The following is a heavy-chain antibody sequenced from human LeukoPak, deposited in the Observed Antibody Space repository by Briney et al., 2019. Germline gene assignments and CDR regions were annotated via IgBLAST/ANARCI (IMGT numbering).Heavy chain of an antibody. V-gene: IGHV3-48*01. CDR3: VRDNPRCCGVVPVNIDDF. Sequence: GGSLRLSCAASGFTFSRDSMNWVRQAPGKGLEWISYISYDSAIKYYADSVRGRFTISRDNAKNSLSLQMHSLRAEDTAVYYCVRDNPRCCGVVPVNIDDFWGQGTLVTVSS. J-gene: IGHJ4*02. CDR1: GFTFSRDS. CDR2: ISYDSAIK. D-gene: IGHD2-15*01.